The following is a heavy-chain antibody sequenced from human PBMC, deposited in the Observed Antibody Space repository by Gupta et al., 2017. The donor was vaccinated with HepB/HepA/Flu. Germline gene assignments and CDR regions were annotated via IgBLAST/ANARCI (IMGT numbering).Heavy chain of an antibody. J-gene: IGHJ3*01. CDR3: DRPLTNIEGCVG. D-gene: IGHD2/OR15-2a*01. V-gene: IGHV4-30-4*01. Sequence: QVHLQESGPRLVKPAQTLSLTCNVSGGSVDSGDQYWSWVRQPPGKGLEWIGYISYRGTNYDKPSLRSRLTISLDTARTQFSLKLAAVTAADAALDVCDRPLTNIEGCVGWGRRTM. CDR2: ISYRGTN. CDR1: GGSVDSGDQY.